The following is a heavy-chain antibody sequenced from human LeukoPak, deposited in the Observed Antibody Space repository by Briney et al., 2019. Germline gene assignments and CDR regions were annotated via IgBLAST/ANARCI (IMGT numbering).Heavy chain of an antibody. Sequence: SETLSLTRTVSGGSISGHYWHWTRQPPGKGLEWIGYIYYTGSTSYNPSLKSRVSMSVDTSKNQFSLHLNSVTAADMAVYFCARGRIPTSNTGPFDMWGQGTMVTVSS. J-gene: IGHJ3*02. CDR3: ARGRIPTSNTGPFDM. CDR2: IYYTGST. D-gene: IGHD2-2*02. CDR1: GGSISGHY. V-gene: IGHV4-59*11.